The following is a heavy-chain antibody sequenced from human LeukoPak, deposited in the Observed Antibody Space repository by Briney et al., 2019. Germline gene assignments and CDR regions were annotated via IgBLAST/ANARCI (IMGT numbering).Heavy chain of an antibody. Sequence: SETLSLTCTVSGGSISSRSYYWGWIRQPPGTGLEWTGSIYYSGTTYYNPSLKSRVTISVDTSKNQFSLKLTSVTAADTAVFYCARIAVAGGEDYFDYWGQGTLVTVSS. CDR3: ARIAVAGGEDYFDY. J-gene: IGHJ4*02. D-gene: IGHD6-19*01. CDR1: GGSISSRSYY. V-gene: IGHV4-39*01. CDR2: IYYSGTT.